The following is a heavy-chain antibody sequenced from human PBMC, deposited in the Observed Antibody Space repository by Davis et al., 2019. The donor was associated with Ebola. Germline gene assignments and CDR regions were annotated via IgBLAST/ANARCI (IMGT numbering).Heavy chain of an antibody. V-gene: IGHV3-21*01. CDR2: ISSSSSYI. J-gene: IGHJ4*02. D-gene: IGHD6-6*01. Sequence: GESLKISCAASGFTFSSYSMNWVRQAPGKGLEWVSSISSSSSYIYYADSVKGRFTISRDNAKNSLYLQMNSLRAEDTAVYYCARDWSDSSSDYWGQGTLVTVSS. CDR1: GFTFSSYS. CDR3: ARDWSDSSSDY.